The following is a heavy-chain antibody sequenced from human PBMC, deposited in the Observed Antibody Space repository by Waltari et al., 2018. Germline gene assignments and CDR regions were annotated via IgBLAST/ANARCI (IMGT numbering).Heavy chain of an antibody. J-gene: IGHJ6*03. CDR1: GGSISSSSYY. Sequence: QLQLQESGPGLVKPSETLSLTCTVSGGSISSSSYYWGWIRQPPGKGLEWIGSIYYSGSTYYNPSLKSRVTISVDTSKNQFSLKLSSVTAADTAVYYCASVNCSSTSCYPPYYYYYMDVWGKGTTVTISS. D-gene: IGHD2-2*01. CDR3: ASVNCSSTSCYPPYYYYYMDV. V-gene: IGHV4-39*07. CDR2: IYYSGST.